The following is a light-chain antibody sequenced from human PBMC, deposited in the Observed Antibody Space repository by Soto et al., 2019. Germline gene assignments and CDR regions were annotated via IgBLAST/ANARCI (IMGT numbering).Light chain of an antibody. Sequence: EIVMTQSPATLSVSPVERATLSCRASQSVSSNLTWYQQKPGQAPRHLIYGASTRATGIPDRFSGSGSVTEFTLTISSLQAEGFAVYYCQQYNNGPFTFGPGTKVDIK. CDR2: GAS. J-gene: IGKJ3*01. CDR3: QQYNNGPFT. V-gene: IGKV3-15*01. CDR1: QSVSSN.